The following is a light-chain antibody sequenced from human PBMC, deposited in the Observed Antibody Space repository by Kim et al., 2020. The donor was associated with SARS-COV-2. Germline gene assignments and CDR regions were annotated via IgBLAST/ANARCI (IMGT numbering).Light chain of an antibody. CDR2: YDS. CDR3: QVWDSSGDHVV. CDR1: NIGSKS. J-gene: IGLJ2*01. V-gene: IGLV3-21*04. Sequence: PGKTARISCGGNNIGSKSVGWYRQKPGQAPVLVIFYDSDRPSGIPERISGSNSGNTAALTISRVEAGDEADYYCQVWDSSGDHVVFGGGTQLTVL.